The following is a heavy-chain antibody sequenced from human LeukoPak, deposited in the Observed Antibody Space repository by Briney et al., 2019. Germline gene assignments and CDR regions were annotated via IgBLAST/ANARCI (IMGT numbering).Heavy chain of an antibody. D-gene: IGHD6-13*01. V-gene: IGHV1-2*02. Sequence: ASVKVSCKASGYTFTGYYMHWVRQAPGQGLEWMGWINPDNGGTNYAQKFQGRVTMTRDMSISTAYMELSRLRSDDTAVYYCARIWAEFQLVCDFWGQGTLVTVSP. CDR3: ARIWAEFQLVCDF. CDR2: INPDNGGT. J-gene: IGHJ4*02. CDR1: GYTFTGYY.